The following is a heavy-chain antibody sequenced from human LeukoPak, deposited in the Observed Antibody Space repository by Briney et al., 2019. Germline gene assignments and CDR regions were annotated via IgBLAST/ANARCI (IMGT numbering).Heavy chain of an antibody. D-gene: IGHD5-12*01. V-gene: IGHV4-39*01. J-gene: IGHJ4*02. CDR2: INYSGAP. Sequence: SETLSLTCTVSGVSLNNFNLYWGWVRQPPGKRLEWIGSINYSGAPYYNASLNSRATISANPSETKQSLQVNSMAAADTAVYFCARHKGTEVAFPPLLDHWGQGTLVTVSS. CDR3: ARHKGTEVAFPPLLDH. CDR1: GVSLNNFNLY.